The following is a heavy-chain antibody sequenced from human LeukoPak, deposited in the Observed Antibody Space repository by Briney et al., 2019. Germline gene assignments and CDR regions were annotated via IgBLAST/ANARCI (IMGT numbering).Heavy chain of an antibody. V-gene: IGHV3-7*02. Sequence: PGGSLRLSCAASGFTFSNYWMACVRQAPGRGLEWVASIKPDGSVIYYGDSVKGRFTLSRDNTKNSLYLQMNSLRAEDTAVYYCSKSRWDPWHWGQRNLVTVSS. CDR1: GFTFSNYW. D-gene: IGHD1-26*01. CDR3: SKSRWDPWH. J-gene: IGHJ4*02. CDR2: IKPDGSVI.